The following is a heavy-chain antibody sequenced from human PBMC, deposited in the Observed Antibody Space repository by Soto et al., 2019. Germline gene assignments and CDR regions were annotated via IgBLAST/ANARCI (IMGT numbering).Heavy chain of an antibody. CDR1: GFIFSNYA. Sequence: PGGSLGLSCSGSGFIFSNYALNWVRQAPGMGLEWVSGITGSGSSTYYADSVEGRFTISRDNSKNTMFLQMNSLRAEDTAVYYCAKVVFLRSCSRGNDYDRWGRRSLVT. CDR3: AKVVFLRSCSRGNDYDR. CDR2: ITGSGSST. V-gene: IGHV3-23*01. D-gene: IGHD1-1*01. J-gene: IGHJ4*01.